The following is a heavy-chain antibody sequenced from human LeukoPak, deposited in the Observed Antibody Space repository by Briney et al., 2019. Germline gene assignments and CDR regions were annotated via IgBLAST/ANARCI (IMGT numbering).Heavy chain of an antibody. V-gene: IGHV3-21*01. CDR1: EFTFSSYN. CDR3: ARDLMGYKYHYMDV. J-gene: IGHJ6*03. Sequence: GGSLRLSCAASEFTFSSYNMNWVRQAPGKGLEWVSSISSSSIYIYYSDSVKGRFTISRDNARNSLFLQMNSLRAEDTAVYYCARDLMGYKYHYMDVWGKGTTVTVSS. D-gene: IGHD3-10*01. CDR2: ISSSSIYI.